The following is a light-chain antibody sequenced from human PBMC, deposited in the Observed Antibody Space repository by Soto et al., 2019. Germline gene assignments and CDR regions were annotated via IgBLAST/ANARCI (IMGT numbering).Light chain of an antibody. CDR1: QSVSSSY. CDR2: GAS. Sequence: EIVLTQSPGTLSLSPGEGATLSCRASQSVSSSYLAWYQQKPGQAPRLLIYGASSRATGIADRFSGGGSRTDFPLTISRLEHEDFAVYYCQQEDNSPCTFGQGTKVDIK. J-gene: IGKJ1*01. V-gene: IGKV3-20*01. CDR3: QQEDNSPCT.